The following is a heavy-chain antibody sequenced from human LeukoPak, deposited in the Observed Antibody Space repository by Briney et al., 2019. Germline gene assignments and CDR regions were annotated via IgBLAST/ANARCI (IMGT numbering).Heavy chain of an antibody. CDR2: INPNSGGT. CDR1: GYTFTGYY. J-gene: IGHJ5*02. CDR3: ARGEGGYCSGGSCYVPRKANWFDP. D-gene: IGHD2-15*01. V-gene: IGHV1-2*02. Sequence: ASVKVSCKASGYTFTGYYMHWVRQAPGQGLEWMGWINPNSGGTNYAQKFQGRVTMTRDTSVSTADMALSRLRSDDMAVYYCARGEGGYCSGGSCYVPRKANWFDPWGQGTLVTVSS.